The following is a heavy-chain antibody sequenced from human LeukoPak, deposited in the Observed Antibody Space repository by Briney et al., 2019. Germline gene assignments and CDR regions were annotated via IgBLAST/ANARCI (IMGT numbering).Heavy chain of an antibody. Sequence: SETLSLTCTLSGDSISRYYWSWIRQPPGKGPECIGYISYSGSTNYNPSLKSRVTISLDTSKNHFTLKLTSVTAADTAVFYCARSQRAYFDYWGQGILVTVSS. V-gene: IGHV4-59*01. CDR3: ARSQRAYFDY. CDR1: GDSISRYY. CDR2: ISYSGST. J-gene: IGHJ4*02.